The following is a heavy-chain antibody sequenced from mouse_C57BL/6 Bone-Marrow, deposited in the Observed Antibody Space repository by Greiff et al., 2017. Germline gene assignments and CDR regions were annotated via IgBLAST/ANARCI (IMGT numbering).Heavy chain of an antibody. V-gene: IGHV1-52*01. CDR1: GYTFTSYW. CDR2: IYPSASET. CDR3: ARRDWDTVYDN. D-gene: IGHD4-1*01. J-gene: IGHJ2*01. Sequence: QVQLQQPGAELVRPGSSVKLSCKASGYTFTSYWMHWVKQRPIQGLEWIGNIYPSASETHYNQKFKDKATLTVDKSSRTAYMQLSSLTAEDSAVYYCARRDWDTVYDNGGQGTTLAVTS.